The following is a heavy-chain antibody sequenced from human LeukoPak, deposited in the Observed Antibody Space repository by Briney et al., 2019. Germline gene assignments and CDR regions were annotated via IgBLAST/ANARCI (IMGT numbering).Heavy chain of an antibody. Sequence: PSETLSLTCTVSGGSISSYYWGWVRQPPGKALEWIGNIFYTGSTYYSPSLKSRVTISLDTSRNQFSLRLNSVTAADTAVYYCAKSNGYGLIDIWGQGTMVTVSS. CDR1: GGSISSYY. CDR2: IFYTGST. V-gene: IGHV4-39*07. J-gene: IGHJ3*02. D-gene: IGHD3-10*01. CDR3: AKSNGYGLIDI.